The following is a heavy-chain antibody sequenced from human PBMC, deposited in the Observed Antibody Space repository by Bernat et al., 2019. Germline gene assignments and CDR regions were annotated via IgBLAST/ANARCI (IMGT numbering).Heavy chain of an antibody. CDR1: GYTFTRYP. V-gene: IGHV1-3*01. D-gene: IGHD1-26*01. CDR3: AGFMGGGFDY. J-gene: IGHJ4*02. CDR2: INVGNGNA. Sequence: QIQFVQSGAEVKKPGASVKVSCKASGYTFTRYPIHWMCQAPGQSLEWMGWINVGNGNAKYSERFQGRVTITRETSASTVYMDLSSLKSEDTAVYYCAGFMGGGFDYWGQGTLVTVSS.